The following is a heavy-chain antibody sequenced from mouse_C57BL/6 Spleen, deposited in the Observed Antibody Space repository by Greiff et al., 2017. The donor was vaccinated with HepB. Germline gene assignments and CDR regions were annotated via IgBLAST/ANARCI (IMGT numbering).Heavy chain of an antibody. D-gene: IGHD2-4*01. V-gene: IGHV1-80*01. CDR3: AREKDYDYDVSWFAY. CDR2: IYPGDGDT. Sequence: VKLQESGAELVKPGASVKISCKASGYAFSSYWMNWVKQRPGKGLEWIGQIYPGDGDTNYNGKFKGKATLTADKSSSTAYMQLSSLTSEDSAVYFCAREKDYDYDVSWFAYWGQGTLVTVSA. J-gene: IGHJ3*01. CDR1: GYAFSSYW.